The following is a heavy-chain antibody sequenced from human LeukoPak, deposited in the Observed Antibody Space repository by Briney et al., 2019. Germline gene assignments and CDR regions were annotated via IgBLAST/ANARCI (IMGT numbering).Heavy chain of an antibody. CDR3: ARVGYDSSGYYSFDP. J-gene: IGHJ5*02. Sequence: PSETLSLTCTVSGGSISSSSYYWSWIRQPPGKGLEWIGYINYSGSTNYNPSLKSRVTISVDTSKNQFSLKLSSVTAADTAVYYCARVGYDSSGYYSFDPWGQGTQVTVSS. CDR1: GGSISSSSYY. D-gene: IGHD3-22*01. CDR2: INYSGST. V-gene: IGHV4-61*01.